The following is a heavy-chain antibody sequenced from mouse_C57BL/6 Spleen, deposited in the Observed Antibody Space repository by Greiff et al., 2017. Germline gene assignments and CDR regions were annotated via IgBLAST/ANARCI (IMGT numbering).Heavy chain of an antibody. V-gene: IGHV1-18*01. CDR3: ARGSSGYSYYFDY. CDR1: GYTFTDYN. CDR2: INPNNGGT. D-gene: IGHD3-2*02. Sequence: LQLQQSGPELVKPGASVKIPCKASGYTFTDYNMDWVKQSHGKSLEWIGDINPNNGGTIYNQKFKGKATLTVDKSSSTAYMELRSLTSEDTAVYYCARGSSGYSYYFDYWGQGTTLTVSS. J-gene: IGHJ2*01.